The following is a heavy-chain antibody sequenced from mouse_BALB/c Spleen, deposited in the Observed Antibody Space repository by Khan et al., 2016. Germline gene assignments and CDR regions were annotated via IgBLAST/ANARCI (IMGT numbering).Heavy chain of an antibody. CDR3: ARGLGGARDY. CDR1: GFNFKDTY. CDR2: IDPANGNT. V-gene: IGHV14-3*02. Sequence: VQLQQSGAELVKPGASVKLSCTASGFNFKDTYMPWVKQRPEQGLERMGRIDPANGNTKYEPKFQGKVTITADTSLNTEYLHVSRLTSADTAVYYCARGLGGARDYWGQGTSVTVSS. D-gene: IGHD3-3*01. J-gene: IGHJ4*01.